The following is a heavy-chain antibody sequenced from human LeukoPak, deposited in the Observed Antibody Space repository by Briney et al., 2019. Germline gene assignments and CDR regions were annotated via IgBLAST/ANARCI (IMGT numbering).Heavy chain of an antibody. J-gene: IGHJ4*02. CDR2: IYYSGST. CDR1: GGSISSYY. CDR3: ARGLGVPTVDY. V-gene: IGHV4-59*12. Sequence: SETLSLTCTVSGGSISSYYWSWIRQPPGKGLEWIGYIYYSGSTNYNPSLKSRVTISVDTSKNQFSLKLSSVTAADTAVYYCARGLGVPTVDYWGQGTLVTVSS. D-gene: IGHD3-16*01.